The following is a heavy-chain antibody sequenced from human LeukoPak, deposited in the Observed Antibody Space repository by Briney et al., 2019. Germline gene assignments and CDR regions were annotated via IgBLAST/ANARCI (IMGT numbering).Heavy chain of an antibody. CDR1: GGSISSGDYY. CDR3: AREQGNILTGYYRAHHYFDY. V-gene: IGHV4-30-4*01. Sequence: PSQTLSLTCTVSGGSISSGDYYWSWIRQPPGKGLEWIGYIYYSGSTYYNPSLKSRVTISVDTSKNQFSLKLSPVTAADTAVYYCAREQGNILTGYYRAHHYFDYWGQGTLVTVSS. CDR2: IYYSGST. J-gene: IGHJ4*02. D-gene: IGHD3-9*01.